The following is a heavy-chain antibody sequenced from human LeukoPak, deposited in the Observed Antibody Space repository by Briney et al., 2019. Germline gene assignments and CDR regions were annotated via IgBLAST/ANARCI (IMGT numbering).Heavy chain of an antibody. Sequence: GGSLRLSCAASGFTVSTDYVSWVRQAPGKGLEWVSVIYSSGSTYYADSVKDRFTISRDGSQNVVYLQMNSLRVEDTAMYYCARATWGYQFDCWGQGTLVTVSA. CDR1: GFTVSTDY. V-gene: IGHV3-66*01. CDR3: ARATWGYQFDC. D-gene: IGHD5-12*01. CDR2: IYSSGST. J-gene: IGHJ4*02.